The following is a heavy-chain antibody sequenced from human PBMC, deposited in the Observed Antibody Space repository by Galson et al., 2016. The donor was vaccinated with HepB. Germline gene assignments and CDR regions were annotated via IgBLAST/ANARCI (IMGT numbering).Heavy chain of an antibody. J-gene: IGHJ4*02. D-gene: IGHD3-10*01. CDR1: GGSISSYY. CDR2: IYYSGTT. CDR3: ARGEWVGKSPYFDY. Sequence: SETLSLTCTVFGGSISSYYWSWIRQPPGKGLEWIGHIYYSGTTDYNPSLKSRVTISVDTSKNQFSLKLSSVTAADTAMYYCARGEWVGKSPYFDYWGQGTLVTVSS. V-gene: IGHV4-59*08.